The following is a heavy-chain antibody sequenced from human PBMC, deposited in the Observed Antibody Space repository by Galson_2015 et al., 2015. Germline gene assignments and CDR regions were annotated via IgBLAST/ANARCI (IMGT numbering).Heavy chain of an antibody. CDR2: TYYRSKWYN. V-gene: IGHV6-1*01. J-gene: IGHJ4*02. CDR3: ARDLKFGDSSSWYPPVLVCYFDY. D-gene: IGHD6-13*01. Sequence: CAISGDSVSSNSAAWNWIRQSPSRGLEWLGRTYYRSKWYNDYAVSVKSRITINPDTSKNQFSLQLNSVTPEDTAVYYCARDLKFGDSSSWYPPVLVCYFDYWGQGTLVTVSS. CDR1: GDSVSSNSAA.